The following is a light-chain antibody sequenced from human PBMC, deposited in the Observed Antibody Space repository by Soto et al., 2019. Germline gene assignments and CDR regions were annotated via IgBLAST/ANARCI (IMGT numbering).Light chain of an antibody. CDR3: NSYTGSNNFV. Sequence: QSALTQPASVSGSPGQSITISCTGTSSDVGGYNYVSWYQHHPGKAPKLMIYEVSNRPSGVSYRFSGSKSGNTASLTISGLQAEDEADYYCNSYTGSNNFVFGTGTKLTVL. V-gene: IGLV2-14*01. CDR2: EVS. J-gene: IGLJ1*01. CDR1: SSDVGGYNY.